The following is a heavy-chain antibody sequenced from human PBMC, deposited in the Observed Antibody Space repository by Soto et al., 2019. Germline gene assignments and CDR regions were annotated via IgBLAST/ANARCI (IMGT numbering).Heavy chain of an antibody. CDR2: IDPSDSYT. D-gene: IGHD2-2*01. V-gene: IGHV5-10-1*01. Sequence: GESLKISCKGSGYSFTSYWISWVRQMPGKGLEWMGRIDPSDSYTNYSPSFQGHVTISADKSISTAYLQWSSLKASDTAMYYCARRYCRSTSCPRNYYGMDVWGQGTTVTVSS. J-gene: IGHJ6*02. CDR1: GYSFTSYW. CDR3: ARRYCRSTSCPRNYYGMDV.